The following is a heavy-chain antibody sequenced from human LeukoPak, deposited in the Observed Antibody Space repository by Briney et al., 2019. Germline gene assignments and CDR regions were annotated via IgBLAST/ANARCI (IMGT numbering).Heavy chain of an antibody. D-gene: IGHD3-16*01. J-gene: IGHJ4*02. V-gene: IGHV4-59*01. CDR3: ARYGLAYTYDF. CDR1: GGSISSYY. CDR2: IYYSGST. Sequence: SETLSLTCTVSGGSISSYYWSWIRQPPGKGLEWIGYIYYSGSTNYNPSLKSRVTMSVDTSKNQFSLKLSSVTAANTAVYYCARYGLAYTYDFWGQGTLVTVSS.